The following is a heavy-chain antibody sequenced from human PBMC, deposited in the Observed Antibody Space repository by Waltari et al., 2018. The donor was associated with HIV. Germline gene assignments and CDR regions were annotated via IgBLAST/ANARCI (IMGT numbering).Heavy chain of an antibody. CDR1: GGSISSSRSY. V-gene: IGHV4-39*01. J-gene: IGHJ4*02. CDR2: IHYSGNT. D-gene: IGHD2-2*01. CDR3: ARHSGIDCSSTSCFKRPFDY. Sequence: QLQLQQSGPGLVKPSETLSLTCPVSGGSISSSRSYWGCIRQPPGKGLEWIGSIHYSGNTFYNSSLKSRVAISIDTSKNQFSLTLSSVTAADTAVYFCARHSGIDCSSTSCFKRPFDYWGQGSLVTVSS.